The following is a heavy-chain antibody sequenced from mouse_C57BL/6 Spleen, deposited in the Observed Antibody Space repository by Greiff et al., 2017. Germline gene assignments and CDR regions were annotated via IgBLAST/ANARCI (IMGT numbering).Heavy chain of an antibody. CDR1: GYSFTSYY. CDR2: IYPGSNNT. V-gene: IGHV1-66*01. J-gene: IGHJ3*01. D-gene: IGHD1-1*01. CDR3: ARSKDYYGSSPWFAY. Sequence: QVQLQQSGPELVKPGTSVKISCKASGYSFTSYYIHWVKQRPGQGLEWFGWIYPGSNNTKYNEKFEGKATLTADTSSSTAYMQLSSLTSEDSAVYYCARSKDYYGSSPWFAYWGQGTLVTVSA.